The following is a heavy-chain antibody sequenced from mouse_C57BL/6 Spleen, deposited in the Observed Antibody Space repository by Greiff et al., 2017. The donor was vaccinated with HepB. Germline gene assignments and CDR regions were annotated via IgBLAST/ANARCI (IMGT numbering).Heavy chain of an antibody. CDR3: ARIHGAYAMDY. CDR1: GFTFSDYG. V-gene: IGHV5-17*01. Sequence: EVQLVESGGGLVKPGGSLKLSCAASGFTFSDYGMHWVRQAPEKGLEWVAYISSGSSTIYYADTVKGRFTISRDNAKNTLFLQMTSLRSVDTAMYYCARIHGAYAMDYWGQGTSVTVSS. CDR2: ISSGSSTI. J-gene: IGHJ4*01.